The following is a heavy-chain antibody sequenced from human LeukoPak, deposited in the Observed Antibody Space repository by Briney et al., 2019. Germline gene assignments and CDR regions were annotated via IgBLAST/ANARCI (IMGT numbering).Heavy chain of an antibody. V-gene: IGHV6-1*01. Sequence: SQTLSLTCAISGDSVSSNSAAWNWIRQSPSRGLEWLVRTYYRSKWYNDYAVSVKSRITINPDTSKNQFSLQLNSVTPEDTAVYYCARLISIAAAGTDYYGMDVWGQGTTVTVSS. CDR2: TYYRSKWYN. D-gene: IGHD6-13*01. CDR3: ARLISIAAAGTDYYGMDV. CDR1: GDSVSSNSAA. J-gene: IGHJ6*02.